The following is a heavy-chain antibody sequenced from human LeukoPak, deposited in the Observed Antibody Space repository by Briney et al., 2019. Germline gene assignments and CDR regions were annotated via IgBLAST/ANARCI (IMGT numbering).Heavy chain of an antibody. J-gene: IGHJ4*02. Sequence: GGSLKLSCAASGFTFSDSGMHWVRQAPGKGLEWVGRMRSKTQNYATAYAASVKGRFTISRDDSKNTAFLQMNSLKTEDTAVYYCTNYDDSSDLWGYWGQGTLVTVSS. D-gene: IGHD3-22*01. CDR2: MRSKTQNYAT. CDR3: TNYDDSSDLWGY. V-gene: IGHV3-73*01. CDR1: GFTFSDSG.